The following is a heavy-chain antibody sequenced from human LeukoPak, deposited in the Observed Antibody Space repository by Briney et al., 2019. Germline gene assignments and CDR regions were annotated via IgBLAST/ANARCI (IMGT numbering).Heavy chain of an antibody. CDR3: ACYYDSSGYSPNWFDP. J-gene: IGHJ5*02. CDR1: GFTFTSSA. V-gene: IGHV1-58*01. D-gene: IGHD3-22*01. CDR2: IVVGSGNT. Sequence: SVKVSCKASGFTFTSSAVQWVRQARGQRLEWIGWIVVGSGNTNYAQKFQERVTITRDMSTSTAYMELSSLRSEDTAVYYCACYYDSSGYSPNWFDPWGQGTLVTVSS.